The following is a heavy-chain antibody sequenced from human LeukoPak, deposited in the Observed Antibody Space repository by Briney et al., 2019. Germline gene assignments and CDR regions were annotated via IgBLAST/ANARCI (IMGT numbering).Heavy chain of an antibody. CDR3: ASLFNYDILTGYRYIDY. CDR1: GFTFSSYA. V-gene: IGHV3-23*01. Sequence: GGSLRLSCAASGFTFSSYAMSWVRQAPGKGLEWVSAISGSGGSTYYADSVKGRFTISRDNAKNSLYLQMNSLRAEDTAVYYCASLFNYDILTGYRYIDYWGQGTLVTVSS. J-gene: IGHJ4*02. CDR2: ISGSGGST. D-gene: IGHD3-9*01.